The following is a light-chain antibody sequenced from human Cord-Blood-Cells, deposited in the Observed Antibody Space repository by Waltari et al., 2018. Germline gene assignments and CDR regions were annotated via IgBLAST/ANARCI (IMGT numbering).Light chain of an antibody. CDR2: GAS. CDR3: QQYNNWPPFT. J-gene: IGKJ3*01. CDR1: QSVSSN. V-gene: IGKV3-15*01. Sequence: ETVMTQAPSTLSVSPGERATLSCRASQSVSSNLARYQQNPGQAPRLLIYGASTRATGIPARFSGSGSGTEFTLTISSLQSEDFAVYYCQQYNNWPPFTFGPGTKVDIK.